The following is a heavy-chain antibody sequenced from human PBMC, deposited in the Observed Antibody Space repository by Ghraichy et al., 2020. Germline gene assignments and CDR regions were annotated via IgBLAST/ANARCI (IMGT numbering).Heavy chain of an antibody. D-gene: IGHD5-24*01. CDR3: ARLVWDGYNWDY. Sequence: SETLSLTCTVSGGSISSSSYYWGWIRQPPGKGLEWIGSIYYSGSTYYNPSLKSRVTIYVDTSKKQFSLNLSSVTAADTAVYYCARLVWDGYNWDYWGQGTLDTVSS. CDR2: IYYSGST. CDR1: GGSISSSSYY. V-gene: IGHV4-39*01. J-gene: IGHJ4*02.